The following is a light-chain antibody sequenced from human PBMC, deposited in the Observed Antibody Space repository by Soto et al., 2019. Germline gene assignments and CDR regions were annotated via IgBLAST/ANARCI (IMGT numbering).Light chain of an antibody. CDR2: AAS. V-gene: IGKV1-8*01. CDR3: QQYYIYSLT. J-gene: IGKJ4*01. CDR1: QGISSY. Sequence: AIRMTQSPSSLSASTGDRVTITCRASQGISSYLAWYQQKPGKAPKLLIYAASTLQSGVPSRFSGSGSGTDFTLTISCLQSEDCATYYCQQYYIYSLTFGGGTKVEIK.